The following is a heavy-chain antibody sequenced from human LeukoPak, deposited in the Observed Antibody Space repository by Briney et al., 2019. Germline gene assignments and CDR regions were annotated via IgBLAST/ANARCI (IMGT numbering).Heavy chain of an antibody. D-gene: IGHD3-9*01. CDR1: GFTFSDYY. CDR2: ISSRSSYT. V-gene: IGHV3-11*03. CDR3: ASYRRSTIFSGYQYYFDY. Sequence: GLSLRLSCAACGFTFSDYYMRWIRHAPGKGLEWGSYISSRSSYTIYADSVKGRFTISGDTSKNSLYLQMNSLIAEDTDVYDCASYRRSTIFSGYQYYFDYWGQGTLVTVSS. J-gene: IGHJ4*02.